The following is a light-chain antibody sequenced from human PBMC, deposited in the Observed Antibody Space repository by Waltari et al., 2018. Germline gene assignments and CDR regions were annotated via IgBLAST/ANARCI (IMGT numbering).Light chain of an antibody. Sequence: EIVLTQSPGTLSLSPGERATLSCRASQSVVSRYLAWYQQKPGQAPRLLLHGASSRATGIPDRFSGSGSGTDFTLIISRLEPEDFAVYYCQQYDSSPITIGQGTRLEIK. CDR2: GAS. J-gene: IGKJ5*01. CDR3: QQYDSSPIT. CDR1: QSVVSRY. V-gene: IGKV3-20*01.